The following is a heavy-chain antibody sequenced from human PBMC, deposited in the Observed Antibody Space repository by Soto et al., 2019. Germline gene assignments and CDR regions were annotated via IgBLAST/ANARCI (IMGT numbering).Heavy chain of an antibody. CDR2: IIPVFGNT. V-gene: IGHV1-69*06. CDR3: ARGQYYSSGSVATSYFYFGIDV. D-gene: IGHD3-10*01. J-gene: IGHJ6*02. Sequence: QLQLEQSGPEVKKPGSSVKVSCKASGRSFSSDGVSWVRQAPGQGLEWMGGIIPVFGNTKYVQRFQGRLTITADKSTSTVYMEMRCLSSEDTAVYFCARGQYYSSGSVATSYFYFGIDVWGQGTTVIVSS. CDR1: GRSFSSDG.